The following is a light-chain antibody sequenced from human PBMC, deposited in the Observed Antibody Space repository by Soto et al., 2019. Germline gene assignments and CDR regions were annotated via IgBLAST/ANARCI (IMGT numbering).Light chain of an antibody. Sequence: VLTQPPSASGTPGQRVTISCSGSSSNIGSNTVNWYQQLPGTAPKLLIYSNNQRPSGVPDRFSGSKSGTSASLAISGLQSEDEADYYCAAWDDSLNGEVFGGGTKVTVL. J-gene: IGLJ2*01. CDR3: AAWDDSLNGEV. V-gene: IGLV1-44*01. CDR2: SNN. CDR1: SSNIGSNT.